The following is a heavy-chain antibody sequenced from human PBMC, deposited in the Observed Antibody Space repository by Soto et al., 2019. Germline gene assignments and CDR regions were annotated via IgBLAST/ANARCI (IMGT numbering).Heavy chain of an antibody. J-gene: IGHJ6*02. Sequence: GASVEASCKASGYAFASYGISWVRQAPGQGLEWMGWISAYNGNTNYAQKLQGRVTMTTDTSTSTAYMELRSLRSGDTAVYYCARVQWIQLFYGMEVWRQGTTVTVSS. CDR2: ISAYNGNT. V-gene: IGHV1-18*01. D-gene: IGHD5-18*01. CDR1: GYAFASYG. CDR3: ARVQWIQLFYGMEV.